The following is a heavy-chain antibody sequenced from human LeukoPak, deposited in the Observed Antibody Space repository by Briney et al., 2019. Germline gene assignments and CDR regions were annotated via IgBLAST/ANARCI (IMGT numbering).Heavy chain of an antibody. Sequence: GGSLRLSYAASGFTFSSYAMNWVRQAPGKGLEYVSAISSNGGSTYYANSVKGRFTISRDNSKNTLYIQLGSLRAEDMAVYYCARDSASYGSLPIDYWGQGTLVTVSS. V-gene: IGHV3-64*01. CDR1: GFTFSSYA. D-gene: IGHD5-18*01. J-gene: IGHJ4*02. CDR2: ISSNGGST. CDR3: ARDSASYGSLPIDY.